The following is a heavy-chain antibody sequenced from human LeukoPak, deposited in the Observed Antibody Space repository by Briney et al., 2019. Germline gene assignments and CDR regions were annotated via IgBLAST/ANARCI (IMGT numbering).Heavy chain of an antibody. D-gene: IGHD6-19*01. CDR3: ARHRLEYSSESPEYYFDY. J-gene: IGHJ4*02. Sequence: PSETLSLTCSVPGGSISSYYWSWIRQPPGKGLEWIGYIYYSGSTNYNPSLKSRVTISVDTSKNQFSLKLSSVTAADTAVYYCARHRLEYSSESPEYYFDYWGQGTLVTVSS. CDR1: GGSISSYY. CDR2: IYYSGST. V-gene: IGHV4-59*01.